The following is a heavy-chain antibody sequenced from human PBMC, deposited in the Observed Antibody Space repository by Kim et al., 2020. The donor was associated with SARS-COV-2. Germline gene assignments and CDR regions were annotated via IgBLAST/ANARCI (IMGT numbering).Heavy chain of an antibody. Sequence: DYDQKFQGRVTMTRDTSISTAYMDLSSLRSDDTAVYYCTRGSVGIAAPDYWGQGTLVTVSS. J-gene: IGHJ4*02. CDR3: TRGSVGIAAPDY. D-gene: IGHD6-13*01. V-gene: IGHV1-2*02.